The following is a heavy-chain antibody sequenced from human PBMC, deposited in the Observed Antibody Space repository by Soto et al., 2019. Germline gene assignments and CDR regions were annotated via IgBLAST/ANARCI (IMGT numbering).Heavy chain of an antibody. V-gene: IGHV2-5*01. CDR1: GFSLSTSGVG. Sequence: PTPVNPTQTLTLTCTFSGFSLSTSGVGVGWIRQPPGKALEWLALIYWNDDKRYSPSLKSRLTITKDTSKSQVVLTMTNMDPVDTATYHCAHLGPFGGVIVALDYWGQETLVTVSS. J-gene: IGHJ4*02. CDR3: AHLGPFGGVIVALDY. D-gene: IGHD3-16*02. CDR2: IYWNDDK.